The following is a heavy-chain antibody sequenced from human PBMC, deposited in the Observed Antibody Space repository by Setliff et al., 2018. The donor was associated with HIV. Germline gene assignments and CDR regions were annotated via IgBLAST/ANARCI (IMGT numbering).Heavy chain of an antibody. CDR1: GGSFSTYY. Sequence: LSLPCTVSGGSFSTYYWSWIRQPAGEGPEYIGRVHSTGTTIYNPSLKSRVTMSVDASKNQLSLKLRSVTAADTAVYYCARARITMIGGRLEPYAFDRWGQGTKVTVSS. D-gene: IGHD3-10*01. CDR2: VHSTGTT. CDR3: ARARITMIGGRLEPYAFDR. J-gene: IGHJ3*01. V-gene: IGHV4-4*07.